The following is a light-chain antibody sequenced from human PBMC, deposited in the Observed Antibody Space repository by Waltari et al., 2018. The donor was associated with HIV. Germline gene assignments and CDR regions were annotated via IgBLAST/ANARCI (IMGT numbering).Light chain of an antibody. CDR1: QSITSSY. Sequence: EIGLTQSPGTLSLSPGERATLSCRASQSITSSYLSWYQQKPGQAPRLVIYGASSRATGIPDRFSGSGSRADFTLTISRLEPEDFAVYYCQQYSSAPRTFGQGTKLEIK. CDR3: QQYSSAPRT. J-gene: IGKJ2*01. CDR2: GAS. V-gene: IGKV3-20*01.